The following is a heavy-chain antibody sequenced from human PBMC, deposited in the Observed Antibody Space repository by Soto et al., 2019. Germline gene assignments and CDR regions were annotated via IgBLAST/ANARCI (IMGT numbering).Heavy chain of an antibody. CDR1: GITLSNYW. CDR2: IWYDGSNK. V-gene: IGHV3-33*08. Sequence: PGGSLRLSCAASGITLSNYWVHWVRQAPGKGLEWVAVIWYDGSNKYYADSVKGRFTISRDNSKNTLYLQMNSLRAEDTAVYYCARDGGILTGPGVSSWFDPWGQGTLVTVSS. D-gene: IGHD3-9*01. CDR3: ARDGGILTGPGVSSWFDP. J-gene: IGHJ5*02.